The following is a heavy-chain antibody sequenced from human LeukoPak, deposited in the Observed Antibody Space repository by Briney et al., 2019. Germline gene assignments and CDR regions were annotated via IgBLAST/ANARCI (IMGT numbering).Heavy chain of an antibody. Sequence: SETLSLTCTVSGGSISSGDYFWSWIRQPPGKGLEWIGYIYYSGSTYYNPSLKSRVTISVDTSKNQFSLKLSSVTAADTAVYYCARGKGGSYPYYFDYWGQGTLVTVSS. J-gene: IGHJ4*02. CDR3: ARGKGGSYPYYFDY. CDR1: GGSISSGDYF. CDR2: IYYSGST. D-gene: IGHD1-26*01. V-gene: IGHV4-30-4*08.